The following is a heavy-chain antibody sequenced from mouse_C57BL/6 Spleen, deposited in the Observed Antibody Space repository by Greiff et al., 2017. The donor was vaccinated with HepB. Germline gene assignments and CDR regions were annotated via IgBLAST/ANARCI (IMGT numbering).Heavy chain of an antibody. CDR1: GYAFTNYL. Sequence: QVQLQQSGAELVRPGTSVKVSCKASGYAFTNYLIEWVKQRPGQGLEWIGVINPGSGGTNYNEKFKGKATLTADKSSSTAYMQLSSLTSEDSAVYFCARKAYYGSSYLYYFDYWGQGTTLTVSS. D-gene: IGHD1-1*01. V-gene: IGHV1-54*01. CDR3: ARKAYYGSSYLYYFDY. J-gene: IGHJ2*01. CDR2: INPGSGGT.